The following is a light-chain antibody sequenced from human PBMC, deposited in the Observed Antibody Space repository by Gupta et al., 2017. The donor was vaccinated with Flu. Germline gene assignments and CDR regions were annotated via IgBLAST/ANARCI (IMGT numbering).Light chain of an antibody. CDR3: QQRDSTPWT. CDR1: QRISSY. Sequence: PSSLSASVGDRVTITCRASQRISSYLNWYQQKPGKAPKLLIYAASRVQSGVPSRFSGSGSGTDFTLTISRLQPEDFATYYCQQRDSTPWTFGQGTKVEIK. J-gene: IGKJ1*01. V-gene: IGKV1-39*01. CDR2: AAS.